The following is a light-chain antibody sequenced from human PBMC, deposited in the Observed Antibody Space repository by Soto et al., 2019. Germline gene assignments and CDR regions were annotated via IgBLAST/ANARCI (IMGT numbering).Light chain of an antibody. CDR2: KVS. V-gene: IGKV2-30*01. CDR3: MQGTHWPPVWT. CDR1: QSLVYSDGNTY. Sequence: DVVMTQSPLSLPVTLGQPASISCRSSQSLVYSDGNTYLNWFQQRPDQSPRRLIYKVSNRDSGVPDRFSGSGSGIDFTLKICWVEAEDVGVYYCMQGTHWPPVWTFGQGTKVDIK. J-gene: IGKJ1*01.